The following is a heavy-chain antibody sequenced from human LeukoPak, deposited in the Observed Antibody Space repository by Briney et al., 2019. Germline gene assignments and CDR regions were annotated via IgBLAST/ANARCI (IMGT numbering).Heavy chain of an antibody. V-gene: IGHV4-34*01. J-gene: IGHJ4*02. CDR3: TRMTTGHDY. Sequence: SETLSLTCAVSGVSFVEYSWGWVRQTPGKGLEWLGEINHSGYTNDSPSLKSRVTLSIATSRQQFSLDLRSVTVADAGIYYCTRMTTGHDYWGQGTLVTVSS. CDR1: GVSFVEYS. D-gene: IGHD4-17*01. CDR2: INHSGYT.